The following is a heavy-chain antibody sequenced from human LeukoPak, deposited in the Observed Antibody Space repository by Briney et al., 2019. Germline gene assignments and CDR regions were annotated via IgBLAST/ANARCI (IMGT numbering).Heavy chain of an antibody. Sequence: GGTLRLSCAASGFTISSYGMSWVRQAPGKGLEWVSTISGSGGSTYYADSVKGRFTISRDNSKNTLYLQMNSLRADDTAVYYCAKERDSSGYWGQGTLVTVSS. CDR3: AKERDSSGY. CDR2: ISGSGGST. D-gene: IGHD3-22*01. J-gene: IGHJ4*02. CDR1: GFTISSYG. V-gene: IGHV3-23*01.